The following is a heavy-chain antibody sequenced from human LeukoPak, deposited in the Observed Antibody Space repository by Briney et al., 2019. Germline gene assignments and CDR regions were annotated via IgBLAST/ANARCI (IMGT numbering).Heavy chain of an antibody. CDR3: ASPGYSSGGHDY. CDR1: GFTFSSYS. CDR2: ISSSSSYI. D-gene: IGHD6-25*01. V-gene: IGHV3-21*01. J-gene: IGHJ4*02. Sequence: GGSLRLSCAASGFTFSSYSMHWVRQAPGKGLEWVSSISSSSSYIYYADSVKGRFTISRDNAKNSLYLQMNSLRAEDTAVYYCASPGYSSGGHDYWGQGTLVTVSS.